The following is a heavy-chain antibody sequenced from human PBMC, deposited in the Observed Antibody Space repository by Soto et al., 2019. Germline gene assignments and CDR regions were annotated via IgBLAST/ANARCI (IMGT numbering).Heavy chain of an antibody. D-gene: IGHD1-26*01. Sequence: TLSLTCSVSGGSINSDDSFWGWVRQSPGKGLEWIGSLYYGGSTFYNPSLKSRVTISLDTSKNQFSLRLTSVTAADTAIYYCARQLPVGATSWFDPWGQGTLVTVSS. J-gene: IGHJ5*02. V-gene: IGHV4-39*01. CDR2: LYYGGST. CDR1: GGSINSDDSF. CDR3: ARQLPVGATSWFDP.